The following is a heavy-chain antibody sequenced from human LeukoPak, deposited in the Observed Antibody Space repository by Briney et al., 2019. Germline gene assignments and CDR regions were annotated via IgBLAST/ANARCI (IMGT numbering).Heavy chain of an antibody. J-gene: IGHJ6*02. CDR3: AGIEIVVVPAARYDYYRIDV. V-gene: IGHV1-18*01. CDR1: GYTFTSYG. CDR2: ISAYNGNT. D-gene: IGHD2-2*01. Sequence: ASVKVSCKASGYTFTSYGISWVRQAPGQGLEWMGWISAYNGNTNYAQNLQGRVTMTKDKSTSTACMELGRLRSDHPAVYYSAGIEIVVVPAARYDYYRIDVWGQGTTVTVSS.